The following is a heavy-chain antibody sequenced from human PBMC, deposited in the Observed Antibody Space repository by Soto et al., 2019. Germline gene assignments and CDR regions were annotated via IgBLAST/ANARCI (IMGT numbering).Heavy chain of an antibody. J-gene: IGHJ4*02. CDR2: IRVSSGIT. D-gene: IGHD4-17*01. CDR3: TRDYDYGFDY. CDR1: GFTFSSYS. V-gene: IGHV3-48*01. Sequence: GGSLRLSCAASGFTFSSYSMNWVRQAPGKGLEWISYIRVSSGITSYADSVKGRFTISGDNAKNSLYLQMNSLRAEDTAVYYCTRDYDYGFDYWGQGTLVTVSS.